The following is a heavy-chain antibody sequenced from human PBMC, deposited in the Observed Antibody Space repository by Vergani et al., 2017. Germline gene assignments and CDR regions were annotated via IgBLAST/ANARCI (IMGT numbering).Heavy chain of an antibody. CDR2: IYNSGNG. J-gene: IGHJ2*01. D-gene: IGHD3-16*01. CDR3: ASGKYYSDSTSHFRGGYFDV. V-gene: IGHV4-39*01. Sequence: QMQLQESGPGLVKASETLSLTCTVSGDSIISRSYYWGWIRQPPGKGLEWIGSIYNSGNGDSSSSLKSRVTISADTSKNQYSLRLTSVTAADTAVYYCASGKYYSDSTSHFRGGYFDVRGRGTLVTVPS. CDR1: GDSIISRSYY.